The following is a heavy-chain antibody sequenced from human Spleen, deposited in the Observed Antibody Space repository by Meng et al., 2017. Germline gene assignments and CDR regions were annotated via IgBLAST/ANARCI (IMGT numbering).Heavy chain of an antibody. J-gene: IGHJ4*02. CDR1: GFTFSSYA. CDR3: AKDREGTTADYFDY. Sequence: GESLKISCAASGFTFSSYAMSWVRQAPGKGLEWVSAISGSGVSTYYADSVKGRFTISRDNSKNTLYLQMNSLRAEDTAVYYCAKDREGTTADYFDYWGQGTLVTVSS. CDR2: ISGSGVST. D-gene: IGHD1-1*01. V-gene: IGHV3-23*01.